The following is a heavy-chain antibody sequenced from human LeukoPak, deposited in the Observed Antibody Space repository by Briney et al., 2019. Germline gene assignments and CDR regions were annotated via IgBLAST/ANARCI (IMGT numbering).Heavy chain of an antibody. Sequence: GGSLRLSCAASGFTFSSYAMHWVRQAPGKGLEWVAVISYDGSNKYYADSVKGRFTISRDNSKNTLYLQMNSLRAEDTAVYYCAKVSDELDYWGQGTLVTVSS. J-gene: IGHJ4*02. CDR3: AKVSDELDY. CDR2: ISYDGSNK. V-gene: IGHV3-30-3*01. CDR1: GFTFSSYA.